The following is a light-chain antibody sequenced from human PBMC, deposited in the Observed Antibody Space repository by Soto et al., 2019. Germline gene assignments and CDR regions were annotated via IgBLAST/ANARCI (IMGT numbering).Light chain of an antibody. CDR1: SSDVGGYKY. CDR3: SSYAGSNIVV. Sequence: QSALTQPPSASGSPGQSVTISCTGSSSDVGGYKYVSWYQQHPGKAPKLMIYDVSKRPSGVPDRFSGSKSGNTASLTVSGLQAEDEADYYCSSYAGSNIVVFGGGTKLTVL. CDR2: DVS. V-gene: IGLV2-8*01. J-gene: IGLJ2*01.